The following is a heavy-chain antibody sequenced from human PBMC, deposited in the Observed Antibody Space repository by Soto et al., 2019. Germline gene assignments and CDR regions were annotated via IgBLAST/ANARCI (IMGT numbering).Heavy chain of an antibody. CDR3: ARHGWHIADYYFDS. CDR1: GYSFISNW. V-gene: IGHV5-51*03. Sequence: EVQLVQSTAEVGKPGESLKISCEASGYSFISNWIGWVRQMPGKGLEWVAIIYPADSDARYSPSFQGRATISTDKSISTAYLQWRSLQASDTAIYYCARHGWHIADYYFDSWGQGTLGTVSS. D-gene: IGHD2-21*01. J-gene: IGHJ4*02. CDR2: IYPADSDA.